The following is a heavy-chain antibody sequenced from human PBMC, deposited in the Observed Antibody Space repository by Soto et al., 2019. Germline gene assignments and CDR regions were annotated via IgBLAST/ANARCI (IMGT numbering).Heavy chain of an antibody. J-gene: IGHJ4*02. Sequence: LRLSCAASGFTFSSYSMNWVRQAPGKGLEWVSSISSSSSYIYYADSVKGRFTISRDNAKNSLYLQMNSLRAEDTAVYYCARVPTGDYGDLLDYWGQGTLVTVSS. CDR2: ISSSSSYI. D-gene: IGHD4-17*01. CDR3: ARVPTGDYGDLLDY. V-gene: IGHV3-21*01. CDR1: GFTFSSYS.